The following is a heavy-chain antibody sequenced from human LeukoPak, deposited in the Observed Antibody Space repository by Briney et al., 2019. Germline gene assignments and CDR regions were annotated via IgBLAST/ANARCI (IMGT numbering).Heavy chain of an antibody. Sequence: PGGSLRLSCAPSGFTFSSYAMSCVRQAPGRGLEWVSAISGSGGSTYYADSAKGRFTTSRDNSKNTLYLQMNSLRAEDTAVYYCAKDYYDILTGGMDVWGKGTTVTVSS. D-gene: IGHD3-9*01. CDR2: ISGSGGST. CDR3: AKDYYDILTGGMDV. V-gene: IGHV3-23*01. CDR1: GFTFSSYA. J-gene: IGHJ6*04.